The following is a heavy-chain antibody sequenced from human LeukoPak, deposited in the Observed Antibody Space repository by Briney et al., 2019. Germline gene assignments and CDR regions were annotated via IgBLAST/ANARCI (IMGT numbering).Heavy chain of an antibody. CDR3: ARHASSTLYGPLMYYFDY. CDR2: IFYSGST. Sequence: SETLSLTCTVSGGSIRSYYWSWIRQSPGKGLEWIAYIFYSGSTHYNPSLQSRVTVSVDMSKNQVSLRLRSVTAADTAVYYCARHASSTLYGPLMYYFDYWGRGTLVTVSS. V-gene: IGHV4-59*08. CDR1: GGSIRSYY. J-gene: IGHJ4*02. D-gene: IGHD2/OR15-2a*01.